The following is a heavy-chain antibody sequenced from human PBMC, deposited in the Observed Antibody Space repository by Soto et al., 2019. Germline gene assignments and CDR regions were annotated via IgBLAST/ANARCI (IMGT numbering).Heavy chain of an antibody. CDR3: ARGFVVVPAAHTPYYYYMDV. J-gene: IGHJ6*03. D-gene: IGHD2-2*01. CDR1: GGSISSYY. CDR2: IYYSGST. V-gene: IGHV4-59*01. Sequence: SETLSLTCTVSGGSISSYYWSWIRQPPGKGLEWIGYIYYSGSTNYNPSLKSRVTMSVDTSKNQFSLKLSSVTAADTAVYYWARGFVVVPAAHTPYYYYMDVWGKGTTVTVSS.